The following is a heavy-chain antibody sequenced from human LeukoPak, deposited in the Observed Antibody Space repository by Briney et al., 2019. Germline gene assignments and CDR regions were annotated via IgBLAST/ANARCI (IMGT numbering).Heavy chain of an antibody. V-gene: IGHV3-7*01. CDR1: GLTFRSYW. Sequence: SGGSLRLSCTFSGLTFRSYWMNWVRQAPGKGLEWVANINPGGNEIRSVDSVKGRSIISRDNAKISLDLQMSSLRVEDTAVYYCMCWGTDNHWGQGILVTVSS. CDR3: MCWGTDNH. CDR2: INPGGNEI. J-gene: IGHJ4*02. D-gene: IGHD7-27*01.